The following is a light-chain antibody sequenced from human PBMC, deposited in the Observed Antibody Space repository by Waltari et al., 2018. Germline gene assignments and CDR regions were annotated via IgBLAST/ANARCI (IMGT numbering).Light chain of an antibody. J-gene: IGKJ4*01. CDR2: DVS. CDR3: QQYGSWPLT. Sequence: EVVLTQSPATLSVSPEERATLSCRASQSVSRNLAWYQQRPGQAPRLLMHDVSTRATGVPARFSGSGSGTEFTLTISSLQSEDIAVYYCQQYGSWPLTFGGGTTVEIK. CDR1: QSVSRN. V-gene: IGKV3-15*01.